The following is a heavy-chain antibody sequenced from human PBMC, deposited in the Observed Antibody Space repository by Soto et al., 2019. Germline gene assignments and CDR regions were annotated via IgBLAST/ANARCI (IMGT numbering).Heavy chain of an antibody. CDR1: GGTFSSYA. J-gene: IGHJ6*01. CDR2: IIPIFGTA. CDR3: ASVETQSYYYGMDV. D-gene: IGHD2-15*01. V-gene: IGHV1-69*05. Sequence: QVQLVQSGAEVKKPGSSVKVSCKASGGTFSSYAISWVRQAPGQGLEWMGGIIPIFGTADYAQKFQGRVTLTSDESTITAYMDLSILRSEDTAVYYCASVETQSYYYGMDVWGQGTTVTVSS.